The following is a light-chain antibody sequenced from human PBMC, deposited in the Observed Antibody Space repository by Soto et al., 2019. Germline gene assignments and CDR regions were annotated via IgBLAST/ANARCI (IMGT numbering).Light chain of an antibody. CDR2: GAS. Sequence: DIQMTQSPSTLSASVGDRVTITCRASQSISSWLAWYQQRPREAPKLLIYGASSLESGVPSRFSVSGSGTEFTLTISSVQPTDFATYYCQQYATSSPTFGQGTKLEI. CDR3: QQYATSSPT. J-gene: IGKJ2*01. V-gene: IGKV1-5*01. CDR1: QSISSW.